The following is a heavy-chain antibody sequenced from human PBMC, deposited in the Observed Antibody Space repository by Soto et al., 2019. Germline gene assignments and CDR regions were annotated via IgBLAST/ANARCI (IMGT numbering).Heavy chain of an antibody. J-gene: IGHJ6*02. V-gene: IGHV1-69*06. CDR3: ARTLSRGYSYGYYCYYGRDV. D-gene: IGHD5-18*01. CDR2: LIPIFGTA. CDR1: GGTFSSYA. Sequence: QVQLVQSGAEVKKPGSSVKVSCKASGGTFSSYAISWVRQAPGQGLEWMGGLIPIFGTANYAQKFQGRVTITADKSTRTAYMELSSLRSEDTAVYYCARTLSRGYSYGYYCYYGRDVWGQGTTVTVSS.